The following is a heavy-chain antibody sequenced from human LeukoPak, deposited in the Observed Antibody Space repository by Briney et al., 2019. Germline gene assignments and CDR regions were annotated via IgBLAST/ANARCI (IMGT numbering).Heavy chain of an antibody. J-gene: IGHJ1*01. V-gene: IGHV4-59*01. CDR1: GGSISSYY. CDR2: IYYSGST. D-gene: IGHD3-22*01. Sequence: SETLSLTCTVSGGSISSYYWSWIRQPPGKGLEGIGYIYYSGSTNYNPSLRSRVTISVDTSKKQFSLKLSSVTAADTAVYYCARGSLDYDSSGYYSPEEYFQHWGQGTLVTVSS. CDR3: ARGSLDYDSSGYYSPEEYFQH.